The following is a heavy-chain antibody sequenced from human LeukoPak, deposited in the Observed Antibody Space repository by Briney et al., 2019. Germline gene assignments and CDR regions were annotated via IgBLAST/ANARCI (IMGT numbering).Heavy chain of an antibody. CDR3: ARDPGGHRSDAFDI. CDR1: GGTFSSYA. Sequence: ASVKVSCKASGGTFSSYAISWVRQAPGQGLEWMGGIIPIFGTANYAQKFQGRVTITADESTSTVYMELSSLRSEDTAVYYCARDPGGHRSDAFDIWGQGTMVTVSS. J-gene: IGHJ3*02. CDR2: IIPIFGTA. D-gene: IGHD3-16*01. V-gene: IGHV1-69*01.